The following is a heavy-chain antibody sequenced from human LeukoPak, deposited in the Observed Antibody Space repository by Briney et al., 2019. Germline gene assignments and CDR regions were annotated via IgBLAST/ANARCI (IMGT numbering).Heavy chain of an antibody. V-gene: IGHV3-30-3*01. CDR2: ISYDGSNK. Sequence: QPGRSLRLSCAASGFTFSSYAMHWVRQAPGKGLEWVAVISYDGSNKYYADSVKGRFTISRDNSKNTLYLQMNSLRAEDTAVYYCARDGFITMIVVVIQLDYWGQGTLVTVSS. CDR3: ARDGFITMIVVVIQLDY. CDR1: GFTFSSYA. J-gene: IGHJ4*02. D-gene: IGHD3-22*01.